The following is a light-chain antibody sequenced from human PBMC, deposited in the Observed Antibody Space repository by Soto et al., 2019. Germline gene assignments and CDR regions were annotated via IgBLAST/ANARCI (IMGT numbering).Light chain of an antibody. V-gene: IGLV2-14*01. Sequence: QSALTQPASVSGSPGQSITISCTRSSCDVGAYHFVSWYQHHPGKAPKLILYEVTARPSGVSSRFSGSKSGNTASLTISGLQADDEANYYCSSYTSSNTPYVFGTGTKVTVL. J-gene: IGLJ1*01. CDR2: EVT. CDR1: SCDVGAYHF. CDR3: SSYTSSNTPYV.